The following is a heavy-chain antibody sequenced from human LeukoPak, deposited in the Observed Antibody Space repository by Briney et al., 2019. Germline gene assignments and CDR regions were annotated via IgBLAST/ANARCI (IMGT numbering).Heavy chain of an antibody. J-gene: IGHJ5*02. Sequence: GESLKISCKGSGYTFTSYDINWVRQATGQGLEWMGWMNPNSGNTGYAQKFQGRVTMTRNTSISTAYMELSSLRSEDTAVYCCARVRSPYSSSWGRGANWFDPWGQGTLVTVSS. CDR1: GYTFTSYD. CDR3: ARVRSPYSSSWGRGANWFDP. CDR2: MNPNSGNT. V-gene: IGHV1-8*01. D-gene: IGHD6-13*01.